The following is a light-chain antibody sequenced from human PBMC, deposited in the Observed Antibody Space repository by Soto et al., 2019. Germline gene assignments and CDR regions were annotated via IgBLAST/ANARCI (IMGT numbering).Light chain of an antibody. J-gene: IGLJ2*01. CDR1: SSNIGNNY. Sequence: QSVLTQPPSVSASPGQKVTISCSGSSSNIGNNYVSWYQQLPGTAPKLLIYENNKRPSGIPDRFSGSKSGTSATLGITGLQTGDEADHYCGTWDSSLSAVAFGGGTKLTVL. CDR3: GTWDSSLSAVA. CDR2: ENN. V-gene: IGLV1-51*02.